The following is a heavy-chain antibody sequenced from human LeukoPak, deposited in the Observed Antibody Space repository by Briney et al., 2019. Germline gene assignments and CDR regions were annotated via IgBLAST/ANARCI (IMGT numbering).Heavy chain of an antibody. J-gene: IGHJ4*02. Sequence: SETLSLTCTVSGGSISSSSYYWGWIRQPPGKGLEWIGSIYYSGSTYHNPSLKSRVTISVDTSKNQFSLKLSSVTAADTAVYYCARGELLPELWGQGTLVTVSS. CDR3: ARGELLPEL. CDR2: IYYSGST. D-gene: IGHD1-26*01. V-gene: IGHV4-39*07. CDR1: GGSISSSSYY.